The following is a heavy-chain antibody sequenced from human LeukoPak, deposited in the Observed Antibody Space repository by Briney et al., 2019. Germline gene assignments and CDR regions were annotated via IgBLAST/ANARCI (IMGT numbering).Heavy chain of an antibody. CDR1: GGSISSYY. CDR2: IYTSGST. J-gene: IGHJ5*02. CDR3: ARGTDSGSYKGWFDP. Sequence: SETLSLTCTVSGGSISSYYWSWIWQPAGKGLEWIGRIYTSGSTNYNPSLKSRVTMSVDTSKNQFSLKLSSVTAADTAVYYCARGTDSGSYKGWFDPWGQGTLVTVSS. D-gene: IGHD1-26*01. V-gene: IGHV4-4*07.